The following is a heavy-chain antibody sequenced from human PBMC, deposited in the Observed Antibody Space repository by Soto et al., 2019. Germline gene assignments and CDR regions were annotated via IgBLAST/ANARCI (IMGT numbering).Heavy chain of an antibody. Sequence: QVQLVESGGGMVQPGRSLRLSCAASGFSFSSYGMHWVRQAPGKGLEWVAVISYDVTNKYYADSVKGRFTISRDNSKNTLYLQMNSLRAEDTAVYYCAKDLRIAVAGTDYFDSWGQGTLVTVSS. CDR3: AKDLRIAVAGTDYFDS. J-gene: IGHJ4*02. D-gene: IGHD6-19*01. V-gene: IGHV3-30*18. CDR1: GFSFSSYG. CDR2: ISYDVTNK.